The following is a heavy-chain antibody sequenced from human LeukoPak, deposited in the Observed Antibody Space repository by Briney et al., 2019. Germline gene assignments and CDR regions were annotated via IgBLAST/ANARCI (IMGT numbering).Heavy chain of an antibody. D-gene: IGHD6-6*01. CDR2: IRYDGSNK. CDR3: AKSGLAARVSYYYYYMDV. Sequence: GGSLRLSCAASGFTFSSYGMHWVRQAPGKGLEWAAFIRYDGSNKYYADSVKGRFTISRDNSKNTLYLQMNSLRAEDTAVYYCAKSGLAARVSYYYYYMDVWGKGTTVTVSS. J-gene: IGHJ6*03. CDR1: GFTFSSYG. V-gene: IGHV3-30*02.